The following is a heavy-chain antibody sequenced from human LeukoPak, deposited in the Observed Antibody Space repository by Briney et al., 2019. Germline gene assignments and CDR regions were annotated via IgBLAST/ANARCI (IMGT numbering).Heavy chain of an antibody. CDR2: ISGSGGST. CDR1: GFTFSSYA. V-gene: IGHV3-23*01. D-gene: IGHD3-10*01. Sequence: GGSLRLSCAASGFTFSSYAMSWVRQAPGKGLEWVSAISGSGGSTYYADSVKGRFTISRDNSKNTLYLQMNSLRAEDTAVYYCAKDYHYGSGSYYAFDIWGQGTMVTVSS. J-gene: IGHJ3*02. CDR3: AKDYHYGSGSYYAFDI.